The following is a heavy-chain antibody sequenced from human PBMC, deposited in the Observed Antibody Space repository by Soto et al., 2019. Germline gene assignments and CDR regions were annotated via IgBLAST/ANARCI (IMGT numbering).Heavy chain of an antibody. CDR3: AHRVLRTVFGLVTTTAIYFDF. J-gene: IGHJ4*02. CDR2: IYWDDDK. Sequence: QITLKESGPTVVKPTETLTLTCTFSGFSLTTSGVGVGWVRQSPGKAPEWLALIYWDDDKRNSTSLKSRLTITKDTSKNQVVLTMANVDPADTATYYCAHRVLRTVFGLVTTTAIYFDFWGQGTPVVVSS. CDR1: GFSLTTSGVG. V-gene: IGHV2-5*02. D-gene: IGHD3-3*01.